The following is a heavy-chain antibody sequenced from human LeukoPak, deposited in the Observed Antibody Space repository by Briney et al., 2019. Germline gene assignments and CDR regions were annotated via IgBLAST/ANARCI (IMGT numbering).Heavy chain of an antibody. D-gene: IGHD5-12*01. CDR3: ANCGFSAAFDY. CDR1: GVTFSRYA. CDR2: ISGSGGST. Sequence: GGSLRLSCAASGVTFSRYARSWVRQAPGKGVERVSAISGSGGSTYYPASVNGRFTISTDNSKTPLYLQMTTLRAEDTAVYYCANCGFSAAFDYWGQGTLVTVSS. J-gene: IGHJ4*02. V-gene: IGHV3-23*01.